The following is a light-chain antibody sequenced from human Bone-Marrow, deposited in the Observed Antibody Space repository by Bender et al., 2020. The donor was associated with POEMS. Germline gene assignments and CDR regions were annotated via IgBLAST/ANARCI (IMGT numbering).Light chain of an antibody. J-gene: IGLJ3*02. CDR3: SSYTTSSTWV. CDR1: SSDVGTYNY. CDR2: DVS. Sequence: QSVLTQPASVSGSPGQSITISCTGTSSDVGTYNYVSWYQQHPGKVPKLMIYDVSDRPSGVSNRFAGSKSANTASLTISGLQAEDEADYYCSSYTTSSTWVFGGGTKLTVL. V-gene: IGLV2-14*03.